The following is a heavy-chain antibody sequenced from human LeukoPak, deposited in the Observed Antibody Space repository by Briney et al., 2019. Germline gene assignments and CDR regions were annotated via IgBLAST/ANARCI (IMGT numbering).Heavy chain of an antibody. CDR2: ISDIVTGR. J-gene: IGHJ4*02. CDR1: RFTFRNYS. D-gene: IGHD5-12*01. CDR3: ETRGPYSPYYFIY. V-gene: IGHV3-23*01. Sequence: RGSLRLSCAASRFTFRNYSMGWVRQGPGEGVGWVSTISDIVTGRYHADSVSGRFAISRYNSKNTLLLQMTSLRAEDTALYECETRGPYSPYYFIYWGQGALVTVSS.